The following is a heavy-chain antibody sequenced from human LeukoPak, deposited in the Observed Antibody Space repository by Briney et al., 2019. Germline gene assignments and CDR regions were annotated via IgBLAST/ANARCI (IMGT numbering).Heavy chain of an antibody. J-gene: IGHJ4*02. CDR2: ISGSGGST. Sequence: GGSLRLSCAASGFTFSSYAMSWVRQAPGKGLEWVSAISGSGGSTYYADSVKGRFTISRDNSKNTLYLQMNSLRAEDTAVYYCAKDLWSIAARGRTFDYWGQGTLVTVSS. V-gene: IGHV3-23*01. CDR1: GFTFSSYA. D-gene: IGHD6-6*01. CDR3: AKDLWSIAARGRTFDY.